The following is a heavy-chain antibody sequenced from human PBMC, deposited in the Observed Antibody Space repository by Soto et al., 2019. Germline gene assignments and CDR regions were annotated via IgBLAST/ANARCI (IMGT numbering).Heavy chain of an antibody. V-gene: IGHV1-3*05. J-gene: IGHJ5*02. CDR3: XXXXXQLNWFDP. CDR2: INAGNGNT. D-gene: IGHD2-2*01. Sequence: QVQLVQSGAEEKKPGASVKVSCKASGYTFTSYAMHWVRQAPGQRLEWMGWINAGNGNTKYSQKFQGRVTITRDTXXXXXXXXXXXXXXXXXXXXXXXXXXXQLNWFDPWGQGTLVTVSS. CDR1: GYTFTSYA.